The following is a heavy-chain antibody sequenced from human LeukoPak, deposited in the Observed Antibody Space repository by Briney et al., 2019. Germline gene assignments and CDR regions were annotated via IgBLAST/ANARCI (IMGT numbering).Heavy chain of an antibody. D-gene: IGHD3-16*01. CDR2: ISSSGSTI. CDR3: GRDSLGGDY. V-gene: IGHV3-11*04. J-gene: IGHJ4*02. CDR1: GFTFSDYY. Sequence: GGSLRLSCAASGFTFSDYYMSWIRQAPGKGLEWVSYISSSGSTIYYADSVKGRFTISRDNSQNTLYLQMNRLRAEDTAVYYCGRDSLGGDYWGQGTLVTVSS.